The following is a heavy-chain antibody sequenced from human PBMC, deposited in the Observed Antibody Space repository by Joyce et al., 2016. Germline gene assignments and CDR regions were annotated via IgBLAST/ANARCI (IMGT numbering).Heavy chain of an antibody. CDR1: GFTFTSSA. J-gene: IGHJ3*02. CDR2: IVVGSGNT. Sequence: QMQLVQSGPEVKKPGTSVKVSCKASGFTFTSSAMQWVRQARGQRLEWIGWIVVGSGNTNYAQKFQERVTITRDMSTSTAYMELSSLGSEDTAVYYCAAAPDYYDSSGYYYSAFDIWGQGTMVTVSS. V-gene: IGHV1-58*02. D-gene: IGHD3-22*01. CDR3: AAAPDYYDSSGYYYSAFDI.